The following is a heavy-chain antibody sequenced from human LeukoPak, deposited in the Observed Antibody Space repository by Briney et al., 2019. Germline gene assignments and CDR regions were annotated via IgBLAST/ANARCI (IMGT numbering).Heavy chain of an antibody. CDR2: IIPIFGTA. CDR1: GGTFSSYA. CDR3: ARRPTYYYGSGSSTTFDP. D-gene: IGHD3-10*01. Sequence: SVKVSCKASGGTFSSYAISWVRQAPGQGLEWMGGIIPIFGTANYAQKFQGRVTITTDESTSAAYMELSSLRSEDTAVYYCARRPTYYYGSGSSTTFDPWGQGTLVTVSS. V-gene: IGHV1-69*05. J-gene: IGHJ5*02.